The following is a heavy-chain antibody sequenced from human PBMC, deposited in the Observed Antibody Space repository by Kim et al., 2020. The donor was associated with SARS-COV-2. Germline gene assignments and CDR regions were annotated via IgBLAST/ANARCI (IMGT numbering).Heavy chain of an antibody. CDR1: GFTFSSYA. CDR2: ISGSGGST. J-gene: IGHJ4*02. D-gene: IGHD3-10*01. CDR3: AKDNTYYYGSGRDY. V-gene: IGHV3-23*01. Sequence: GGSLRLSCAASGFTFSSYAMSWVRQAPGKGLEWVSAISGSGGSTYYADSVKGRFTISRDNSKNTLYLQMNSLRAEDTAVYYCAKDNTYYYGSGRDYWGQGTLVTVSS.